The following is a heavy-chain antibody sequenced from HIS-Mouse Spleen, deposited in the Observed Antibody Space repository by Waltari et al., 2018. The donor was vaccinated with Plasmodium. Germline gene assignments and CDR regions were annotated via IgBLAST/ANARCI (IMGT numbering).Heavy chain of an antibody. CDR2: IDWDDDK. D-gene: IGHD6-6*01. CDR1: GFSLSTSGMC. J-gene: IGHJ6*02. CDR3: ARTTYSSSSAKYYYDGMDV. Sequence: QVTLRESGPALVKPTQTLTLTCTFSGFSLSTSGMCVTWIRQPPGKALEWLARIDWDDDKYYSTSLKTRLTISKDTPKNQVVLTMTNMDPVDTATYYCARTTYSSSSAKYYYDGMDVWGQGTTVTVSS. V-gene: IGHV2-70*15.